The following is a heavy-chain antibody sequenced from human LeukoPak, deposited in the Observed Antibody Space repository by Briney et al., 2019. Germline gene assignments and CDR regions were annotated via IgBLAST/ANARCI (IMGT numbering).Heavy chain of an antibody. J-gene: IGHJ4*02. D-gene: IGHD3-22*01. CDR2: NSSSGGST. CDR1: GFTFSSYA. CDR3: AKKPGYYDTSGPEDYFDY. V-gene: IGHV3-23*01. Sequence: GGSLRLSCAASGFTFSSYAMSWVRQAPGKGLEWVSGNSSSGGSTYYADSVKGRFTISRDNSKNTLYLQMNSLRAEDTAVYYCAKKPGYYDTSGPEDYFDYWGQGTLVTVSS.